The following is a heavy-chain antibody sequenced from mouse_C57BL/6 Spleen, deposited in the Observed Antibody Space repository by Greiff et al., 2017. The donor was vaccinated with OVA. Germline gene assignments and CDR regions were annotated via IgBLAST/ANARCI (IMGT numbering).Heavy chain of an antibody. CDR1: GYTFTDYY. V-gene: IGHV1-26*01. J-gene: IGHJ3*01. CDR3: ARSYDYDVVAY. Sequence: EVQLQQSGPELVKPGASVKISCKASGYTFTDYYMNWVKQSHGKSLEWIGDINPNNGGTSYNQKFKGKATLTVDKSSSTAYMELRSLTSEDSAVYYCARSYDYDVVAYWGQGTLVTVSA. D-gene: IGHD2-4*01. CDR2: INPNNGGT.